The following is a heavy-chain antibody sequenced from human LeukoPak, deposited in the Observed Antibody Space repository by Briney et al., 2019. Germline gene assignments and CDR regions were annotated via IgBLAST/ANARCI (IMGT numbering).Heavy chain of an antibody. CDR3: ARGPVYDILTGRNWFDP. J-gene: IGHJ5*02. Sequence: SETLSLTCTVSGGSISSYYWSWIRQPAGKGLEWIGRIYTSGSTNYNPSLKSRVTMSVDTSKNQFSLKLSSVTAADTAVYYCARGPVYDILTGRNWFDPWGQGTLVTVSS. V-gene: IGHV4-4*07. D-gene: IGHD3-9*01. CDR2: IYTSGST. CDR1: GGSISSYY.